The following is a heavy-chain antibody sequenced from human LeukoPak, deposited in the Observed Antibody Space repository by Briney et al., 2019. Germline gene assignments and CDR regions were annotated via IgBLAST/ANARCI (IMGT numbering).Heavy chain of an antibody. J-gene: IGHJ6*02. D-gene: IGHD6-19*01. CDR2: IYYSGST. Sequence: ETLSLTCTVSGGSISSYYWSWIRQPPGKGLEWIGYIYYSGSTNYNPSLKSRVTISVDTSKNQFSLKLSSVTAADTAVYYCARENAADGWGWGQGTTVTVSS. CDR3: ARENAADGWG. CDR1: GGSISSYY. V-gene: IGHV4-59*01.